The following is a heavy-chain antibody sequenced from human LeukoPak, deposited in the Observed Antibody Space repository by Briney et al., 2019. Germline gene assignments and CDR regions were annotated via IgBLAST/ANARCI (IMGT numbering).Heavy chain of an antibody. V-gene: IGHV1-69*13. CDR3: ARSQDIVVVPAAIEPGHYYYYMDV. CDR2: IIPIFATT. J-gene: IGHJ6*03. D-gene: IGHD2-2*02. CDR1: GGTFSSYA. Sequence: SVKVSCKASGGTFSSYAISWVRQAPGQGLEWMGGIIPIFATTNYAQKFQGRVTITADESTSTAYMELSSLRSEDTAVYYCARSQDIVVVPAAIEPGHYYYYMDVWGKGTTVTVSS.